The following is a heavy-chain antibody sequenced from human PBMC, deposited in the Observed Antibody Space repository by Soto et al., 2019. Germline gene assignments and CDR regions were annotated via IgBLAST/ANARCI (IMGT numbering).Heavy chain of an antibody. V-gene: IGHV3-21*01. J-gene: IGHJ4*02. CDR1: GFTFSTYS. D-gene: IGHD3-22*01. CDR2: ISSSSSYI. Sequence: EVQLVESGGGLVKPGGSLRLSCAASGFTFSTYSMNWVRQAPGKGLEWVSSISSSSSYIYYADSVKGRFTISRDNAKNSLYLQMNSLRAEDTAVYYCARYYYDSSGYLASLGYWGQGTLVTVSS. CDR3: ARYYYDSSGYLASLGY.